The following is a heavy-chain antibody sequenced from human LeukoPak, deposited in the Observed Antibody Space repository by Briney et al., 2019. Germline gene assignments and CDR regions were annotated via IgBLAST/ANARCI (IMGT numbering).Heavy chain of an antibody. D-gene: IGHD4-17*01. J-gene: IGHJ4*02. Sequence: SETLSLTCTVSGGSISNKYWSWIRQPPGKGLEWIGYIYYSGSTNYNPSLKSRVTILVDTSKNQFSLKLSSVTAADTAVYYCARGYGDYFYYFDYWGQGTLVTVSS. V-gene: IGHV4-59*12. CDR1: GGSISNKY. CDR2: IYYSGST. CDR3: ARGYGDYFYYFDY.